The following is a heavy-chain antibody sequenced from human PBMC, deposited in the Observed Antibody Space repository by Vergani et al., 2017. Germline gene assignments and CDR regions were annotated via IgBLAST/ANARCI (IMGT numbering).Heavy chain of an antibody. J-gene: IGHJ2*01. CDR1: GFTFEDYA. Sequence: EVQLVESGGGLVQPGRSLRLPCAASGFTFEDYAMHRVRQAPGKGMEWVSGISWNSGSIGYADSVKGRFTIPRDNAKNSLFLQMNSLKAEDTALYYCAKDHYDFWSGYPNLSPFDLWGRGTLVTVSS. CDR3: AKDHYDFWSGYPNLSPFDL. CDR2: ISWNSGSI. D-gene: IGHD3-3*01. V-gene: IGHV3-9*01.